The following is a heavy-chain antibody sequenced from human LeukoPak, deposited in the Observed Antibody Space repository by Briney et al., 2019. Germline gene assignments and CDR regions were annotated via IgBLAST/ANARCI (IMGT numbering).Heavy chain of an antibody. J-gene: IGHJ4*02. D-gene: IGHD3-22*01. CDR3: ASPYDSSY. CDR2: ISGSSSYI. CDR1: GFTFSSYS. V-gene: IGHV3-21*01. Sequence: NPGGSLRLSCAASGFTFSSYSMNWVRQAPGKGLEWVSSISGSSSYIYYADSVKGRFTISRDNAKNSMYLQMNSLRAEDTAVYYCASPYDSSYWGQGTLVTVSS.